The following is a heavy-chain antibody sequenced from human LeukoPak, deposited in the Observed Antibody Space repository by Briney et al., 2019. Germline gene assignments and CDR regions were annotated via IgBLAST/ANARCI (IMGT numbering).Heavy chain of an antibody. D-gene: IGHD3-10*01. CDR3: ASSGGASDFDF. CDR2: INTNNGGT. V-gene: IGHV1-2*02. Sequence: TSVKVTCRASGYTFTGYHMDWVRQAQGQGQGWMGWINTNNGGTKYAQEFHGRGTMTRDMSICTAYMDLSRMRSDDTAVYYCASSGGASDFDFWAQGTLVTVSS. CDR1: GYTFTGYH. J-gene: IGHJ4*02.